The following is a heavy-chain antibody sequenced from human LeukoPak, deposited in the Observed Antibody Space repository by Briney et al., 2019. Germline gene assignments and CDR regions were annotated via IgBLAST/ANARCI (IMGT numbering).Heavy chain of an antibody. V-gene: IGHV1-69*13. CDR1: GGTFLNYA. J-gene: IGHJ4*02. Sequence: VASVTVSFKASGGTFLNYAISWVRQAPGQGLEWMGGIIPIFGTANYAQKFQGRVTITADESTSTAYMELSSLRSEDTAVYYCARGSQDGYNSSDYWGQGTLVTVSS. CDR2: IIPIFGTA. CDR3: ARGSQDGYNSSDY. D-gene: IGHD5-24*01.